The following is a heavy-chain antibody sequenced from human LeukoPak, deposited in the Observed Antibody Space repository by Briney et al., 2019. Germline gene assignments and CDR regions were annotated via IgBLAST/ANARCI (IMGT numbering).Heavy chain of an antibody. CDR1: GFPFTSYA. Sequence: GGSLRLSCAASGFPFTSYAMTWVRQAPGKGLEWVSMISGSGESTTYAGSVKGRFTVSRDNSQNTLYLQMDSLRGDDTALYYCAKDVWGPTAMKNNWFDPWGQGTLVTVS. CDR3: AKDVWGPTAMKNNWFDP. V-gene: IGHV3-23*01. J-gene: IGHJ5*02. CDR2: ISGSGEST. D-gene: IGHD3-16*01.